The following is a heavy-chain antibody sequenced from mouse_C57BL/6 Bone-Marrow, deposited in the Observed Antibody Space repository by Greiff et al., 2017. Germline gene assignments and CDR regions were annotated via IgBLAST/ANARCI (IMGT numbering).Heavy chain of an antibody. D-gene: IGHD3-3*01. CDR3: TGWSFAY. CDR2: IYPGNSDT. J-gene: IGHJ3*01. CDR1: GYTFTSYW. Sequence: EVQLQQPGAELVKPGASVKLSCKASGYTFTSYWMHWVKQRPGQGLEWIGAIYPGNSDTSYNQKFKGKAKLTAVTSASTAYMELSSLTNEDSAVYYCTGWSFAYWGQGTLVTVSA. V-gene: IGHV1-5*01.